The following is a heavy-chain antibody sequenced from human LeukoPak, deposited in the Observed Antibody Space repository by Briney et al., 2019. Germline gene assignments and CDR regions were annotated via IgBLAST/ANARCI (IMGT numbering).Heavy chain of an antibody. CDR2: ISWNSGSI. CDR1: GFTFDDYA. Sequence: PGRSLTLSCAASGFTFDDYAMHWVRQAPGKGLEWVSGISWNSGSIGYADSVKGRFTISRDNAKNSLYLQMNSLRAEDTALYYCAKASYCSCGSCYIFDYWGQGTLVTVSS. J-gene: IGHJ4*02. CDR3: AKASYCSCGSCYIFDY. D-gene: IGHD2-15*01. V-gene: IGHV3-9*01.